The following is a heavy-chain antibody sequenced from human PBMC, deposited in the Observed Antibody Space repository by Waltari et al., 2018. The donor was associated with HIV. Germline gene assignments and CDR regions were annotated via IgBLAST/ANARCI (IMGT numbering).Heavy chain of an antibody. V-gene: IGHV4-61*02. CDR3: ARERAFGPEYGSGWSRDWSRGGLFDP. CDR2: GYSRGSA. Sequence: QVHLRASGPGLVETSQTLSLVCRLTKGSISSGRYYWSWLRQTPGNGPGWHGRGYSRGSATYNPSVQSRIAMVVYTSRNLISLEVFSVTAADTAVYYCARERAFGPEYGSGWSRDWSRGGLFDPWGQGTLVVVSS. J-gene: IGHJ5*02. CDR1: KGSISSGRYY. D-gene: IGHD6-19*01.